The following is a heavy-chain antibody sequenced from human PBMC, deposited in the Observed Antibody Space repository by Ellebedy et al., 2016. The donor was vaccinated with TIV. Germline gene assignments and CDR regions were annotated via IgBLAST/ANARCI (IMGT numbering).Heavy chain of an antibody. CDR3: ARDPPPSYSYGYYYFDY. V-gene: IGHV3-9*01. CDR1: GFRLDGYA. D-gene: IGHD5-18*01. CDR2: ISWNSGNM. J-gene: IGHJ4*02. Sequence: SLKISCAASGFRLDGYAMHWVRQAPGKGLEWVSGISWNSGNMDYADSVKGRFTISRDNSKNTLYLQMNSLRAEDTAVYYCARDPPPSYSYGYYYFDYWGQGTLVTVSS.